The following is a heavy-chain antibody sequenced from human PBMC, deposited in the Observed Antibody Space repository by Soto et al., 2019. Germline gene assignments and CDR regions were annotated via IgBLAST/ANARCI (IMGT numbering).Heavy chain of an antibody. J-gene: IGHJ4*02. V-gene: IGHV1-3*01. D-gene: IGHD6-19*01. Sequence: ASVKVSCKASGYTFTSYAMHWVRQAPGQRLEWMGWINVGNGNTKYSQKFQGRVTITRDTSASTAYMELSSLRSEDTAVYYCARATGYSSGWYYYWGQGTLVTVSS. CDR2: INVGNGNT. CDR1: GYTFTSYA. CDR3: ARATGYSSGWYYY.